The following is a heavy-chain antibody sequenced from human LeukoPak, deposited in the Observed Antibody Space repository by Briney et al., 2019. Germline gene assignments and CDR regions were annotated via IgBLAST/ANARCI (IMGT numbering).Heavy chain of an antibody. D-gene: IGHD2-21*01. J-gene: IGHJ4*02. CDR1: GFIFRSYA. CDR2: ITANGDTT. Sequence: PGGSLRLFCVASGFIFRSYAVTWVRQAPGKGLDWVSSITANGDTTYYADSVKGRFTISRDNSENTLYLQMSSLRAEDTAVYYCATFGVIVRNNYLDYWGQGALVAVSS. V-gene: IGHV3-23*01. CDR3: ATFGVIVRNNYLDY.